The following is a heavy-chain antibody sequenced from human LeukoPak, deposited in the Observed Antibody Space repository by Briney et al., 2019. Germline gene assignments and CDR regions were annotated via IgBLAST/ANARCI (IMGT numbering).Heavy chain of an antibody. V-gene: IGHV3-23*01. Sequence: PGGSLRLSCAASGFTFSSYAMSWVRQAPGKGLEWVSTISGSGAYTYYPDSVKGRFTISRYNSKNTLYLQMNSLRAEDTAVCYCAKYFASGSYYKLPHWGQGTLVTVSS. CDR3: AKYFASGSYYKLPH. D-gene: IGHD3-10*01. CDR1: GFTFSSYA. CDR2: ISGSGAYT. J-gene: IGHJ1*01.